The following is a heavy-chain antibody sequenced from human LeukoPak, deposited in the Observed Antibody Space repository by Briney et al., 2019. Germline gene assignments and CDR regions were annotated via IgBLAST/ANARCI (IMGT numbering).Heavy chain of an antibody. CDR1: GFPFNAYW. CDR3: AKDGSDTIAAATFHYYAMDV. Sequence: GGSLRLSCAASGFPFNAYWMTWVRQAPGKGLEWVANIRQDGDTKYYVDSVKGRFTISRDNSKNTLYLQINGLRREDAAVYHCAKDGSDTIAAATFHYYAMDVWGQGTTVTVSS. J-gene: IGHJ6*02. D-gene: IGHD6-13*01. V-gene: IGHV3-7*01. CDR2: IRQDGDTK.